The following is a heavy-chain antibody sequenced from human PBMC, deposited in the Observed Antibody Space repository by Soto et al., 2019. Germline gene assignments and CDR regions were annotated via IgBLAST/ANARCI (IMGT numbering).Heavy chain of an antibody. V-gene: IGHV4-59*01. Sequence: SETLSLTCTVSGDSISTFYCGWIRQSPGKELEWIGYVYYTGSTNYNPSLKSRVTISVDRSKNQFSLKLTSANAADTAVYYCARGRTVRNYADDSSDYFYFFDYWGQGTQVTVSS. J-gene: IGHJ4*02. CDR1: GDSISTFY. CDR2: VYYTGST. D-gene: IGHD3-22*01. CDR3: ARGRTVRNYADDSSDYFYFFDY.